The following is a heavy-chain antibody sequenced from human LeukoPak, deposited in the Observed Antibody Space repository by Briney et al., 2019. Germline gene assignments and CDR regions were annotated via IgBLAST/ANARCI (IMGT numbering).Heavy chain of an antibody. CDR1: GFIFSNYW. Sequence: GSLRLSCAASGFIFSNYWMSWVRQAPGKGPEWVANIKQDGSEKHYVDSLKGRFTISRDNAKRSLYLQMNSLRADDTAVYYCARYQGGGWDVWGQGTTVTVSS. J-gene: IGHJ6*02. V-gene: IGHV3-7*01. CDR2: IKQDGSEK. CDR3: ARYQGGGWDV. D-gene: IGHD6-25*01.